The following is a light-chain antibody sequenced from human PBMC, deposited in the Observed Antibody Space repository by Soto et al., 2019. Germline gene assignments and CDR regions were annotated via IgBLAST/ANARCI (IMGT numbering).Light chain of an antibody. J-gene: IGKJ5*01. Sequence: IVMTQSPATLSLSPGETATLSCRASQYVSNKVAWYQQKPGQAPSLLILGASTRATGVPARFSGSGSGTEFTLSISSLQSEDFAVYYCKQYKEWPPFTFGQGTRLEI. V-gene: IGKV3-15*01. CDR3: KQYKEWPPFT. CDR2: GAS. CDR1: QYVSNK.